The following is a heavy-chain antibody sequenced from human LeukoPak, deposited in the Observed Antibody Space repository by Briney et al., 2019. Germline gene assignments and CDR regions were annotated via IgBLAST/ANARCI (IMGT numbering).Heavy chain of an antibody. CDR2: ISAYNGNT. V-gene: IGHV1-18*01. CDR1: GYTFISYG. Sequence: GASVKVSCKASGYTFISYGISWVRQAPGQGLEWMGWISAYNGNTNYAQKLQGRVTMTTDTSTSTAYMELRSLRSDDTAVYYCARVYPLWFGDGLGAFDIWGQGTMVTVSS. CDR3: ARVYPLWFGDGLGAFDI. J-gene: IGHJ3*02. D-gene: IGHD3-10*01.